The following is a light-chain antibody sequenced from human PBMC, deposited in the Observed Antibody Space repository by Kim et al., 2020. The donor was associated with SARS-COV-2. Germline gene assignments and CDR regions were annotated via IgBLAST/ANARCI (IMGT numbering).Light chain of an antibody. J-gene: IGLJ2*01. CDR3: QVWDNNSDHVI. CDR1: SIGTKS. V-gene: IGLV3-21*04. CDR2: YDS. Sequence: PEKPATVTCGGNSIGTKSVHWYQQKPGQAPVLVIYYDSDRPSGIPERFSGSNSGNTATLTINRVEAGDEAAYYCQVWDNNSDHVIFGGGTQLTVL.